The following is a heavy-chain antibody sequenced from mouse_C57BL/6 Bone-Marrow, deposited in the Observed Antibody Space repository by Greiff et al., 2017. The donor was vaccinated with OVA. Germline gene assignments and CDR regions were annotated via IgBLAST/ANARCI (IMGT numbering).Heavy chain of an antibody. V-gene: IGHV1-66*01. CDR1: GYSFTSCY. Sequence: QVQLQQSGPELVKPGASVKISCKASGYSFTSCYIHWVKQRPGQGLEWIGWIYPGSGNTKYNEKFKGKATLTADTSSSTAYMQLSSLTSEDSAVYYCARPGTGYYAMDYWGQGTSVTVSS. CDR2: IYPGSGNT. J-gene: IGHJ4*01. CDR3: ARPGTGYYAMDY. D-gene: IGHD4-1*01.